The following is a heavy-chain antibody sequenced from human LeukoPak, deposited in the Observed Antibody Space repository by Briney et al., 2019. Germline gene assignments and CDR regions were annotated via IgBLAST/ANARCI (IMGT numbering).Heavy chain of an antibody. J-gene: IGHJ4*02. V-gene: IGHV3-73*01. CDR1: GFTFSGSV. Sequence: GGSLRLSCAASGFTFSGSVMHWVRQASGKGLEWVGRITSKPNSYATVYAASVKGRSTISSDDSKNTAYLQMNSLKIEDTAVYYCTGGSGWYSPDYWGQGTLVTVSS. CDR3: TGGSGWYSPDY. CDR2: ITSKPNSYAT. D-gene: IGHD6-19*01.